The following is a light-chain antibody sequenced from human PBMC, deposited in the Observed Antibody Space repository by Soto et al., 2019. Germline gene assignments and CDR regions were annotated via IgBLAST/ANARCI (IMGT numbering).Light chain of an antibody. CDR1: SSNIGAGYD. J-gene: IGLJ1*01. CDR3: QSYDSSMSVYYD. V-gene: IGLV1-40*01. CDR2: GNS. Sequence: QSVLTQPPSVSGAPGQRVTISCTGSSSNIGAGYDVHWYQQLPGTAPKLLIYGNSNRPSGVPDRFSGSKSGTSASLAITGLQHEDEADYYCQSYDSSMSVYYDLATGPNVNV.